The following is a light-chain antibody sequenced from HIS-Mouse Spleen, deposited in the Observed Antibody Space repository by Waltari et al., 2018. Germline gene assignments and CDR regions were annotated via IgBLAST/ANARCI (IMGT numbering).Light chain of an antibody. CDR2: DVS. CDR3: SSYTSSSTEV. J-gene: IGLJ2*01. V-gene: IGLV2-14*03. CDR1: SSDVGGYNY. Sequence: QSALTQPASVSGSPGQSTTISCTGTSSDVGGYNYVSWYQQHPGKAPKLIIYDVSNRPSGVSNRFSGSKSGNTASLTISGLQAEDEADYYCSSYTSSSTEVFGGGTKLTVL.